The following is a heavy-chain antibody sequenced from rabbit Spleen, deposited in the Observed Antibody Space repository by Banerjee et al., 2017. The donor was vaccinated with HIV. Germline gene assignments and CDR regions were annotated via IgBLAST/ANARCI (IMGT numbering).Heavy chain of an antibody. V-gene: IGHV1S40*01. Sequence: QSLEESGGDLVKPGAALTLTCTASGFSFSYNDYMCWVRQPPGKGPEWIACIGAGITYTTYYATWAKGRFTISKTSSTTVTLQMTSLTAADTATYFCARETNSGWGVVSFYFNLWGPGTLVTVS. D-gene: IGHD4-1*01. CDR3: ARETNSGWGVVSFYFNL. J-gene: IGHJ4*01. CDR1: GFSFSYNDY. CDR2: IGAGITYTT.